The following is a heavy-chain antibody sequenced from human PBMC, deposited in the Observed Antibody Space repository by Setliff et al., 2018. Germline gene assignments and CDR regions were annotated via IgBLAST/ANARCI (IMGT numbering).Heavy chain of an antibody. D-gene: IGHD6-19*01. J-gene: IGHJ4*02. V-gene: IGHV3-48*03. CDR1: GFTFSNYE. CDR3: ARDPGWKQFDY. CDR2: INSGGSLI. Sequence: PGGSLRLSCAASGFTFSNYEMNWVRQAPGKGLEWVSYINSGGSLIYYADSVKGRFTISRDNAKSSLYPQMNSLRAEDTAVYYCARDPGWKQFDYWGQGTLVTVSS.